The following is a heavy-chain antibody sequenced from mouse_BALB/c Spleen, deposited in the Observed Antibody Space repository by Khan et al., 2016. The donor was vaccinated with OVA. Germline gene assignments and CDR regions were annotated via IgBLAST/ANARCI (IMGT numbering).Heavy chain of an antibody. V-gene: IGHV14-3*02. CDR2: IAPANGNV. D-gene: IGHD6-1*01. CDR3: DHPSNGPRYFDV. J-gene: IGHJ1*01. Sequence: EVQLQQSGAELVKPGASVKLSCTASGFNIRDNYIHWVKQRPEQGLEWIGRIAPANGNVKYDPKFQGKATITADKSSNTAYLQVSSLTSADRAVYYCDHPSNGPRYFDVWGAGTSVTVSS. CDR1: GFNIRDNY.